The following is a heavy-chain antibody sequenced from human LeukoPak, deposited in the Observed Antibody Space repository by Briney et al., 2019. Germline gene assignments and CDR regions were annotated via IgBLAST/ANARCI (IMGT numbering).Heavy chain of an antibody. Sequence: SETLSLTCSVSGGTLNSFYWSWIRQPPGKGLEYIGYVYYTGKTNYNPSFKSRVTLSADTSKNQFSLKPSSVTVADTAVYYCARWNAVITSLDHWGQGILVAVSS. CDR3: ARWNAVITSLDH. V-gene: IGHV4-59*08. CDR2: VYYTGKT. J-gene: IGHJ4*02. CDR1: GGTLNSFY. D-gene: IGHD3-16*01.